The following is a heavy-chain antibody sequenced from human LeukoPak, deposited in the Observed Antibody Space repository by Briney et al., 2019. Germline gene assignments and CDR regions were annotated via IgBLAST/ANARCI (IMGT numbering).Heavy chain of an antibody. CDR2: ISSSSTNI. D-gene: IGHD2/OR15-2a*01. CDR3: ARANSLGY. V-gene: IGHV3-48*04. Sequence: GGSLRLSCAASGFTFRNYGMNWVRQAPGKGLEWVSYISSSSTNIAYADSVKGRFTISRDNVKNSLYLQMNSLRAQDTAVYYCARANSLGYWGQGTLVTVSS. CDR1: GFTFRNYG. J-gene: IGHJ4*02.